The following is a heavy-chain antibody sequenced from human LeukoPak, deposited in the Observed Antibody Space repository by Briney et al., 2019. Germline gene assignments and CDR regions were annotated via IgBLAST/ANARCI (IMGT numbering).Heavy chain of an antibody. CDR2: IYYSGST. D-gene: IGHD3-3*01. Sequence: SETLSLTCTVSGGSISSYYWSWTRQPPGKGLEWIGYIYYSGSTNYNPSLKSRVTISVDTSKNQFSLKLSSVTAADTAVYYCARSSYDFWSGYHNWFDPWGQGTLVTVSS. J-gene: IGHJ5*02. CDR1: GGSISSYY. CDR3: ARSSYDFWSGYHNWFDP. V-gene: IGHV4-59*01.